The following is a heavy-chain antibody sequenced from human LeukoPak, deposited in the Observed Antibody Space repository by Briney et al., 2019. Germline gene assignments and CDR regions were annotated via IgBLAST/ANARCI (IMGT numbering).Heavy chain of an antibody. CDR1: GASFNSDDQY. V-gene: IGHV4-31*03. J-gene: IGHJ4*02. CDR3: SRGLDSRKLGY. CDR2: IHPSGML. D-gene: IGHD3-22*01. Sequence: SRSLSLTCTVSGASFNSDDQYWNWIRQSPGKGLEWIGSIHPSGMLHNNPSLESRVTMSRDTSKNQFSLNLNSVTAADTDVYFCSRGLDSRKLGYWGQGILVTVSS.